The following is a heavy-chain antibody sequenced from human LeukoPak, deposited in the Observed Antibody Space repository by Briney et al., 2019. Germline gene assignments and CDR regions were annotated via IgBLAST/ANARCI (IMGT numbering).Heavy chain of an antibody. Sequence: PGGSLRLSCSAKTLTFHRCSLSWVRQAPGKGLEWVSSVSMTGGGTHYASSVRGRFTISRDNSRQTVSLQMNGLRVEDTATYYCAQWDENFFSMDVWGQGTTVTVSS. CDR3: AQWDENFFSMDV. J-gene: IGHJ6*02. V-gene: IGHV3-23*01. CDR1: TLTFHRCS. CDR2: VSMTGGGT. D-gene: IGHD1-26*01.